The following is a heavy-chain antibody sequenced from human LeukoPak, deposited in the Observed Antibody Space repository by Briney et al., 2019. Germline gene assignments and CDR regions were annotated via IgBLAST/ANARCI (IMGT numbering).Heavy chain of an antibody. Sequence: NPSETLSLTCTVSGGSISSSSYYWGWIRQPPGKGLEWIGSIYYSGSTYYNRSLKSRVTIFVDTSKNQFSLKLSSVTAADTAVYYCARHSRVTTDLDYWGQGTLVTVSS. CDR2: IYYSGST. CDR1: GGSISSSSYY. CDR3: ARHSRVTTDLDY. J-gene: IGHJ4*02. D-gene: IGHD1-14*01. V-gene: IGHV4-39*01.